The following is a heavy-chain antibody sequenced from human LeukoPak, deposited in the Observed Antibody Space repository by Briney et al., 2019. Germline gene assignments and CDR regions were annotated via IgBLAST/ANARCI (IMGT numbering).Heavy chain of an antibody. CDR2: IYYSGST. Sequence: PSETLSLTCAVSGGSISSGGYSWSWIRQPPGKGLEWIGYIYYSGSTYYNPSLKSRVTISVDTSKNQFYLKLSSVTAADTAVYYCARGYYDFWSGYYSRFDYWGQGTLVTVSS. J-gene: IGHJ4*02. V-gene: IGHV4-30-4*07. CDR1: GGSISSGGYS. D-gene: IGHD3-3*01. CDR3: ARGYYDFWSGYYSRFDY.